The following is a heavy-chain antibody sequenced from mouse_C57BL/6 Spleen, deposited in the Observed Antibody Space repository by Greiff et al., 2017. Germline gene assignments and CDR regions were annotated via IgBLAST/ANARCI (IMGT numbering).Heavy chain of an antibody. CDR1: RFTFSSYG. CDR3: ARQYSSPWFAY. Sequence: EVKVVESGGDLVKPGGSLKLSCAASRFTFSSYGMSWVRQTPDKRLEWVATISSGGSYTYYPDSVKGRFIISRDNAKNTLYLQMSGLKSEDTAMYYCARQYSSPWFAYWGQGTLVTVSA. J-gene: IGHJ3*01. D-gene: IGHD1-1*01. V-gene: IGHV5-6*01. CDR2: ISSGGSYT.